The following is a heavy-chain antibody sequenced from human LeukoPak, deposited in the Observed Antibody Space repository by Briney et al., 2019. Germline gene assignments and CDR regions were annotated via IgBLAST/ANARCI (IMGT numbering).Heavy chain of an antibody. Sequence: PGGSLRLSCAASGFTFSSFAMSWVRQAPGKGLEWVSLISDGGDNTYYADSVKGRFTISRDNSKNTLYLQMNSLRVEDTAVYYCARGPLACSSTKCHPGAFDIWGQGTMVTVSS. D-gene: IGHD2-2*01. CDR2: ISDGGDNT. V-gene: IGHV3-23*01. J-gene: IGHJ3*02. CDR3: ARGPLACSSTKCHPGAFDI. CDR1: GFTFSSFA.